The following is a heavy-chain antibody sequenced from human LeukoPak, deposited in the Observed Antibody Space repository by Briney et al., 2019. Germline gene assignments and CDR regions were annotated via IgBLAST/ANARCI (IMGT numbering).Heavy chain of an antibody. V-gene: IGHV1-46*01. CDR2: INPHSATT. J-gene: IGHJ4*02. CDR1: GYTFISWY. D-gene: IGHD3-9*01. CDR3: ATIELRNFDWLVFDY. Sequence: ASVKVSCKASGYTFISWYIHWVRQAPGQGLEWMGIINPHSATTTYAQSFQGRLTMTRDTSTSTVYMELTGLRSDDTAVYYCATIELRNFDWLVFDYWGQGTLLSVSS.